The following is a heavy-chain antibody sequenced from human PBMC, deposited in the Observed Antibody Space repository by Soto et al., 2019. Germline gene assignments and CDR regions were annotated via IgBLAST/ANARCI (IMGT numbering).Heavy chain of an antibody. D-gene: IGHD2-15*01. J-gene: IGHJ4*01. Sequence: EVQLLESGGGLVQPGGSLRLSCAASGFPFNSYTMAWVRQAPGKGLEWASSLSGSGGSPSYPDSVQGRSTISRDNSRNTLSLQMNSLRAEDTATYYCAKARCSGNSCYVPDYWGHGSLVTVSS. CDR3: AKARCSGNSCYVPDY. V-gene: IGHV3-23*01. CDR2: LSGSGGSP. CDR1: GFPFNSYT.